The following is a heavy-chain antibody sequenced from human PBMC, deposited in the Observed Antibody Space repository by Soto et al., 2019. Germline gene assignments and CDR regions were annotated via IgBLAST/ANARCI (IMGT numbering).Heavy chain of an antibody. J-gene: IGHJ4*02. CDR1: GGSISDFY. CDR2: IYYSGST. D-gene: IGHD6-6*01. Sequence: SETLSLTCTVSGGSISDFYWSWIRQPPGKGLEWIGYIYYSGSTNYNPSLKSRVTISVDTSKNQFSLNLRSMSPADTAVYYCARVGGLAARTFDYWGPGTLGTVS. CDR3: ARVGGLAARTFDY. V-gene: IGHV4-59*01.